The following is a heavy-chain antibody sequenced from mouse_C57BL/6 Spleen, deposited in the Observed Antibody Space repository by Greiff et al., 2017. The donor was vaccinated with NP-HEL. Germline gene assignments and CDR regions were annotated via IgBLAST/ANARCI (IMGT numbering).Heavy chain of an antibody. D-gene: IGHD3-2*02. CDR2: IDPSDSYT. Sequence: VKLQQSGAELVMPGASVKLSCKASGYTFTSYWMHWVKQRPGQGLEWIGEIDPSDSYTNYNQKFKGKSTLTVDKSSSTAYMQLSSLTSEDSAVYYCARFSSGYLYAMDYWGQGTSVTVSS. CDR3: ARFSSGYLYAMDY. V-gene: IGHV1-69*01. J-gene: IGHJ4*01. CDR1: GYTFTSYW.